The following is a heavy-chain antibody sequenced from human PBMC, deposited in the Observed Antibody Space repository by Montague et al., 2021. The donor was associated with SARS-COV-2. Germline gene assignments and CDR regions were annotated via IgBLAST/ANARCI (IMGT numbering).Heavy chain of an antibody. CDR3: ARFPTSYYYDSKAAPATPDAFDI. CDR1: GGSINSNSYY. J-gene: IGHJ3*02. V-gene: IGHV4-39*01. Sequence: SETLSLTCTVSGGSINSNSYYWGWIRQPPGKGLEWIGSIYYSGSTYYNPSLKSRVTISVDTSKNQFSLKLSSVTAADTAVYYCARFPTSYYYDSKAAPATPDAFDIWGQGTMVTVSS. CDR2: IYYSGST. D-gene: IGHD3-22*01.